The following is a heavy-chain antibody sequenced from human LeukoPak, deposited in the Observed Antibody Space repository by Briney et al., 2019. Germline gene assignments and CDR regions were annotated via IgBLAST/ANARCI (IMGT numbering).Heavy chain of an antibody. Sequence: SVKVSCKASGGTFSSYAISWVRQAPGQGLEWMGRIVPILGIANYAHKFQGRVTITAEKSTSTAYMELSSLRSEDTAVYYCARAVGYYYDSSGYYSRWFDPWGQGTLVTVSS. CDR1: GGTFSSYA. CDR2: IVPILGIA. D-gene: IGHD3-22*01. V-gene: IGHV1-69*04. J-gene: IGHJ5*02. CDR3: ARAVGYYYDSSGYYSRWFDP.